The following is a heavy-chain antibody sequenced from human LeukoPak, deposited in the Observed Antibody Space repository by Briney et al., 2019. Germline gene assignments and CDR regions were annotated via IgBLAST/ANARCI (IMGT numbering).Heavy chain of an antibody. Sequence: GGSLRLSCAASGFTVSSNYMSWVRQAPGKGLEWVSVIYSGGSTYYADSVKGRFTISRDNAKNSVYLQMNSLRAEDTAVYYCAREPKQWLTPIDYWGQGTLVTVSS. D-gene: IGHD6-19*01. V-gene: IGHV3-66*01. CDR1: GFTVSSNY. CDR2: IYSGGST. CDR3: AREPKQWLTPIDY. J-gene: IGHJ4*02.